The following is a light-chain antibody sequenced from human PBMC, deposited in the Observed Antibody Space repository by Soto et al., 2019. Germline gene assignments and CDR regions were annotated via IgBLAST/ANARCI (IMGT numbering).Light chain of an antibody. CDR1: QSISSY. CDR3: QQSYSTPLT. V-gene: IGKV1-39*01. J-gene: IGKJ4*01. Sequence: DIQMTQSPSSLSASVGDRVTITCRASQSISSYLNWYQQKPGKAPKLLIYAASSLQSGVPSRFGGSGSGTDFTLTISSLQPEDFATYYCQQSYSTPLTFGGGTKVEI. CDR2: AAS.